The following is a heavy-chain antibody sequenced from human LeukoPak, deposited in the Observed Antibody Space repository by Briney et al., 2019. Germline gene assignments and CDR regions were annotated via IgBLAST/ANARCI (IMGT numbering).Heavy chain of an antibody. CDR3: ARDLGSGWYEGIDY. V-gene: IGHV3-30*04. Sequence: GGSLRLSCAASGFTFSVYAMHWVRQAPGKGLEWVTIISSDGSNKCYADSVKGRFTISRDNSKNTLYLQMNSLRAEDTAVYYRARDLGSGWYEGIDYWGQGTLVTVSS. J-gene: IGHJ4*02. CDR1: GFTFSVYA. D-gene: IGHD6-19*01. CDR2: ISSDGSNK.